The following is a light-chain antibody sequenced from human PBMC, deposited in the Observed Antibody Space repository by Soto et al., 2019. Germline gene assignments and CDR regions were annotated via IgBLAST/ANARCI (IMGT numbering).Light chain of an antibody. J-gene: IGKJ4*01. CDR2: DAS. V-gene: IGKV3-15*01. Sequence: EIVMTQSPATLSVSPGERATLSCRASRTVSSNLAWYQHKPGQAPSVLIYDASTRATGIPARFSGSGSGTEFTLTISSLQSEDSAVYYCQQYNTWPLTFGGGIKVEIK. CDR3: QQYNTWPLT. CDR1: RTVSSN.